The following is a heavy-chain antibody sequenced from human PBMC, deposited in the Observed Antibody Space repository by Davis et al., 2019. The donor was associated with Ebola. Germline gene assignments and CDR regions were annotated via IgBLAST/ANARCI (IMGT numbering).Heavy chain of an antibody. D-gene: IGHD6-19*01. CDR1: GYTFTNYA. CDR2: IHGGNGNR. Sequence: AASVKVSCKASGYTFTNYAMHWVRQAPGQRLEWMGWIHGGNGNRKYSQKFQGRVTITMDTSASTAYMELSSLRSADTAVYYCARATFGYNSGWYADYWGQGTLVTVSS. J-gene: IGHJ4*02. V-gene: IGHV1-3*01. CDR3: ARATFGYNSGWYADY.